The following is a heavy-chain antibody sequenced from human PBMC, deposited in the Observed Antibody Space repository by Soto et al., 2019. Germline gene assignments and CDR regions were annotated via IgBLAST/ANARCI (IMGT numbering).Heavy chain of an antibody. CDR1: GVSSSSYF. V-gene: IGHV4-59*08. J-gene: IGHJ4*02. CDR3: AMSIAARDFDY. D-gene: IGHD6-6*01. Sequence: SETLSLSCSVSGVSSSSYFGSWIRQAPGRGLEWIGYTYHRGSTNYNPSLKSRVTISVDTSKNQFSLKLSSVTAADTAVYYCAMSIAARDFDYWGQGTLVTVSS. CDR2: TYHRGST.